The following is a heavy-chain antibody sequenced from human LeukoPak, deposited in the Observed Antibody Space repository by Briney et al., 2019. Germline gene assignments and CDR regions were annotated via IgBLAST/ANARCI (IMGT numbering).Heavy chain of an antibody. CDR1: GFTFSTYA. CDR3: AKDSSSYDWGYMDV. D-gene: IGHD3-22*01. CDR2: IGGSDGRT. Sequence: PGGSLRLCCAASGFTFSTYAMSWVRQAPGKGLEWVSPIGGSDGRTRYADSVKGRFTISRDNSKNTLYLEMNSLRAEDTAVYYCAKDSSSYDWGYMDVWGKGTTVTISS. V-gene: IGHV3-23*01. J-gene: IGHJ6*03.